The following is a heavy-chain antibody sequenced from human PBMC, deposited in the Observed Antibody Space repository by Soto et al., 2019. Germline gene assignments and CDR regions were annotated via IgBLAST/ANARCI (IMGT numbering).Heavy chain of an antibody. J-gene: IGHJ4*02. CDR2: VSGSGERT. CDR3: AKGDYTIRPLGTS. V-gene: IGHV3-23*01. Sequence: GGSLRLACAASGFTFSNYAMSWVRQTPGKGLEWVSGVSGSGERTYYADSVKGRFTISRDDSRSTLYLQMNSLRADDTALYFCAKGDYTIRPLGTSWGQGTLVTVSS. D-gene: IGHD3-3*01. CDR1: GFTFSNYA.